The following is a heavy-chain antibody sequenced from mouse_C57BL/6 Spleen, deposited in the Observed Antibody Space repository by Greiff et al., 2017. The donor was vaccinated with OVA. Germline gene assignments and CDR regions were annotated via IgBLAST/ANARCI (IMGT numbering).Heavy chain of an antibody. Sequence: VQLQQPGAELVMPGASVKLSCKASGYTFTSYWMHWVKQRPGQGLEWIGEIDPSDSYTNYNQKFKGKSTLTVDKSSSTAYMQLSSLTSEDSAVYYCARVSNQAWFAYWGQGTLVTVSA. CDR2: IDPSDSYT. V-gene: IGHV1-69*01. J-gene: IGHJ3*01. CDR1: GYTFTSYW. D-gene: IGHD2-5*01. CDR3: ARVSNQAWFAY.